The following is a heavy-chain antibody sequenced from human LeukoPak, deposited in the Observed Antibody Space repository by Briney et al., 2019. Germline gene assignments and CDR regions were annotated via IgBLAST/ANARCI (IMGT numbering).Heavy chain of an antibody. Sequence: PGGSLRLSCAASGFTFSSYGMHWVRQAPGKGLEWVAFIRYDESNKYYADSVKGRFTISRDNSKNTLYLQMNSLRTEDTAVYYCARVDIVLMVYAFDYWGQGTLVTVSS. D-gene: IGHD2-8*01. J-gene: IGHJ4*02. CDR3: ARVDIVLMVYAFDY. CDR1: GFTFSSYG. V-gene: IGHV3-30*02. CDR2: IRYDESNK.